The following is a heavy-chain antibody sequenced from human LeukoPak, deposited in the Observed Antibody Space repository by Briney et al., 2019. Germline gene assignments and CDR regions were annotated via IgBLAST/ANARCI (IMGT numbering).Heavy chain of an antibody. D-gene: IGHD2-15*01. V-gene: IGHV3-64*01. CDR3: ARRYCSGGSCPFYY. CDR1: GFTFSSYG. J-gene: IGHJ4*02. CDR2: ISSNGGST. Sequence: GGSLRLSCAASGFTFSSYGMHWVRQAPGKGLEYVSAISSNGGSTYYANSVKGRFTISRDNSKNTLYLQMGSLRAEDMAVYYCARRYCSGGSCPFYYWGQGTLVTGSS.